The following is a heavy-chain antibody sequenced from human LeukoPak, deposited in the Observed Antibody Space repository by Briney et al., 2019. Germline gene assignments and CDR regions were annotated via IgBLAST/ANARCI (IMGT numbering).Heavy chain of an antibody. D-gene: IGHD4-17*01. J-gene: IGHJ4*02. CDR1: GFTFDDYA. CDR2: ISGDGGST. CDR3: ARVTLYAESALDY. V-gene: IGHV3-43*02. Sequence: GGSLRLSCAASGFTFDDYAMHWVRQAPGKGLEWVSLISGDGGSTYYADSVKGRFTISRDNAKNSLYLQMNSLRAEDTAVYYCARVTLYAESALDYWGQGTLVTVSS.